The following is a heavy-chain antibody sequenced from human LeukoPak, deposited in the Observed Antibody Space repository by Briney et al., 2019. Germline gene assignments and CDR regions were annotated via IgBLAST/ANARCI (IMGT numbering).Heavy chain of an antibody. CDR3: ARDLKRGYSSGRYSWGTGSSNDY. J-gene: IGHJ4*02. CDR1: GYTFTSYG. V-gene: IGHV1-18*01. D-gene: IGHD6-19*01. Sequence: ASVKVSCKASGYTFTSYGISWVRQAPGQGLEWMGWISGYNGNTNYAQQKLQGRVTMTTDTSTSTAYMELRSLRSDDTAVYYCARDLKRGYSSGRYSWGTGSSNDYWGQGTLVIVSS. CDR2: ISGYNGNT.